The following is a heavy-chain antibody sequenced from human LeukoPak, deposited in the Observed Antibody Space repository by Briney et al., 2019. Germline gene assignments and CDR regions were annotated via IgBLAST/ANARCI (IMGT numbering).Heavy chain of an antibody. Sequence: ASVKVSCKASGYTFTSYDINWVRQAPGQGLEWMGWTNPSSGNTGSAQKFQGRVTMTRNISISTAYMELSSLTSEDTAVYYCATYGYRSGWFANYWGQGTLVTVSS. J-gene: IGHJ4*02. CDR1: GYTFTSYD. CDR3: ATYGYRSGWFANY. V-gene: IGHV1-8*01. D-gene: IGHD6-19*01. CDR2: TNPSSGNT.